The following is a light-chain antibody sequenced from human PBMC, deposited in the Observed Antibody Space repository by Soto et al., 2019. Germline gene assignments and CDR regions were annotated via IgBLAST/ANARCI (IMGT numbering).Light chain of an antibody. Sequence: QSALAQPASVSGSPGQSITISCTGTSSDVGRYNYVAWYQQHPGKAPKVLIFEVSNRPSGVSSRFSGSKAGNTASLNISGPQAEDEADYYCSSYATSSTLVFGTGTKVTVL. V-gene: IGLV2-14*01. CDR1: SSDVGRYNY. CDR3: SSYATSSTLV. J-gene: IGLJ1*01. CDR2: EVS.